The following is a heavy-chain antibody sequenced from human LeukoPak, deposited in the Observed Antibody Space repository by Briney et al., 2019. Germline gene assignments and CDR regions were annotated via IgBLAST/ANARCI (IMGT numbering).Heavy chain of an antibody. CDR2: IKQDGSEK. V-gene: IGHV3-7*03. J-gene: IGHJ4*02. CDR3: ARDGFGTGSN. CDR1: GFTFDDYA. Sequence: PGRSLRLSCAASGFTFDDYAMHWVRQAPGKGLEWVANIKQDGSEKNYVDSVKGRFIISRDNAKNSLYLQMNTLRADDTAVYYCARDGFGTGSNWGQGTLVTVSS. D-gene: IGHD3-16*01.